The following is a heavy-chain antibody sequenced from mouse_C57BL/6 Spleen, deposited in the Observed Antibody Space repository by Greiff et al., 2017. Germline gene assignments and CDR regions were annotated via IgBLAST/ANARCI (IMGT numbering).Heavy chain of an antibody. J-gene: IGHJ3*01. D-gene: IGHD4-1*01. Sequence: VKLQEPGAELVKPGASVKISCKASGYAFSSYWMNWVKQRPGQGLEWIGQIYPCDGDTNYNRKFKGKATLTADKSSSTAYMQLSSLTSEDSAVYLCDSEEDWGFAYWGQGTLVTVSA. V-gene: IGHV1-80*01. CDR2: IYPCDGDT. CDR1: GYAFSSYW. CDR3: DSEEDWGFAY.